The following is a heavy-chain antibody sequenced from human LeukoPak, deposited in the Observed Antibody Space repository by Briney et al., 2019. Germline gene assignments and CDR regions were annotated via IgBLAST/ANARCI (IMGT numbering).Heavy chain of an antibody. CDR3: ARDGTYTDYDPDFDI. CDR2: IKQDGSER. D-gene: IGHD5-12*01. Sequence: GGSLRLSCAASGFTFSRFWMSWVRQAPGKGLEWVANIKQDGSERYYVDSVKGRFTISRDNAKNSLYLQMNSLRAEDTAVFYCARDGTYTDYDPDFDIWGQGTLVTVSS. V-gene: IGHV3-7*04. J-gene: IGHJ4*02. CDR1: GFTFSRFW.